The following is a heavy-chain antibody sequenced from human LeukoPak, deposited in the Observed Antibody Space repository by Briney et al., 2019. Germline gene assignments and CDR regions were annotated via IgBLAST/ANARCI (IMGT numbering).Heavy chain of an antibody. CDR3: ARSADYYDTVDP. D-gene: IGHD3-22*01. CDR2: INDSGST. V-gene: IGHV4-34*01. J-gene: IGHJ5*02. Sequence: SETLSLSCAVNGGSFSYYYWTWIRQAPGKGLEWLGEINDSGSTNYNPSLKSRVTISVDTSKRQFSLKMRFLTAADTAMYYCARSADYYDTVDPWGQGTLVTVSS. CDR1: GGSFSYYY.